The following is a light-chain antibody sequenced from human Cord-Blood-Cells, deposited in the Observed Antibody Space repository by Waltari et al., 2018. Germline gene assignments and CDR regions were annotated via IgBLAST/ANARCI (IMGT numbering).Light chain of an antibody. J-gene: IGLJ3*02. CDR2: DTS. V-gene: IGLV7-46*01. CDR1: PAPVPRRHY. Sequence: ALVTHAPSLTVSQGGTVTLTCGSSPAPVPRRHYPYWFQQKPGHAHRTLIYDTSNKHSWTPARFSCSLLGGKAALILSGAQPEDEAEYYCLLSYSGAWVFGGRTKLTVL. CDR3: LLSYSGAWV.